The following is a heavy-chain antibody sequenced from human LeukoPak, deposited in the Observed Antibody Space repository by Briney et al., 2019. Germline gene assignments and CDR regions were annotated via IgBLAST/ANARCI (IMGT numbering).Heavy chain of an antibody. J-gene: IGHJ4*02. Sequence: KPSETLSLTCTVSGYSISSGYYWGWIRQPPGKGLEWIGSIYHSGSTYYNPSLKSRVTISVDTSKNQFSLKLSSVTAADTAVYYCARRGYYGSGSYYAKPRHFDYWGQGTLVTVS. V-gene: IGHV4-38-2*02. CDR1: GYSISSGYY. CDR3: ARRGYYGSGSYYAKPRHFDY. CDR2: IYHSGST. D-gene: IGHD3-10*01.